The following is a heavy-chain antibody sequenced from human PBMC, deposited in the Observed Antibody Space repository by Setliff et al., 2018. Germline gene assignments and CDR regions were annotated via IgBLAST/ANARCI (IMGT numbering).Heavy chain of an antibody. Sequence: PGGSLRLSCAASRFTFSNDWMSWVRQAPGKGREWGANIKEDGSEKYYVDSVKGRFTISRDNAKNSLDLQMDSLRAEDKAVYYCVRDRWKVVVNRGDDAFDLWGQGTMVTVSS. D-gene: IGHD2-15*01. CDR1: RFTFSNDW. CDR2: IKEDGSEK. J-gene: IGHJ3*01. V-gene: IGHV3-7*01. CDR3: VRDRWKVVVNRGDDAFDL.